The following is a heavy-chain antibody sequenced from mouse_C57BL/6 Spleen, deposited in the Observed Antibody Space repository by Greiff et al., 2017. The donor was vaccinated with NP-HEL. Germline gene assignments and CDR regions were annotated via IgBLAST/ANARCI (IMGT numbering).Heavy chain of an antibody. CDR3: ARGGPFAY. D-gene: IGHD3-3*01. CDR2: INPNYGTT. Sequence: VQLKQSGPELVKPGASVKISCKASGYSFTYYNMNWVKQSTGKSLEWIGVINPNYGTTSYNQKFKGKATLTVDHTSSPAYMQLNSLTSEDSAVYYCARGGPFAYWGQGTLVTVSA. V-gene: IGHV1-39*01. CDR1: GYSFTYYN. J-gene: IGHJ3*01.